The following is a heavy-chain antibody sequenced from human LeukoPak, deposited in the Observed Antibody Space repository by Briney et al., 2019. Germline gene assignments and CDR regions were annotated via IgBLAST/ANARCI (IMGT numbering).Heavy chain of an antibody. CDR1: GFTFSSYW. J-gene: IGHJ4*02. Sequence: GGPLRLSCAASGFTFSSYWMSWVRQAPGKGLEWVANIKQDGNEKYYVDSVKGRFTISRDNAKNSLYLQMNSLRADDTAVYYCARIVVAGFDYWGQGTLVTVSS. D-gene: IGHD6-19*01. V-gene: IGHV3-7*04. CDR2: IKQDGNEK. CDR3: ARIVVAGFDY.